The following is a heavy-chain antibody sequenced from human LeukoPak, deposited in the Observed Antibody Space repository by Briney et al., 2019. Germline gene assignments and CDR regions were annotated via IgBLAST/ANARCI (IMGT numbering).Heavy chain of an antibody. J-gene: IGHJ3*02. CDR1: GFTVSSNY. CDR2: IYSGGST. V-gene: IGHV3-53*01. CDR3: AKIWLYGSGNQVGAFDI. Sequence: GGSLRLSCAASGFTVSSNYLSWVRQAPGKGLEWVSVIYSGGSTYYADSVKGRFTISRDNSKNTLYLQMNSLRAEDTAVYYCAKIWLYGSGNQVGAFDIWGQGTVVTVSS. D-gene: IGHD3-10*01.